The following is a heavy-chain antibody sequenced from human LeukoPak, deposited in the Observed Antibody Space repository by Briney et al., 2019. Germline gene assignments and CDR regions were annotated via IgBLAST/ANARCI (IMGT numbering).Heavy chain of an antibody. Sequence: GSLRLSCAASGFTFSSYWMHWVRQAPGMGLVWVSRIDTDGSSTTYADSVKGRFTISRDNAKNTLYLQMNSLRAEDTAVYYCARDRPHNWFDPWGQGTLVSVSS. CDR1: GFTFSSYW. CDR2: IDTDGSST. CDR3: ARDRPHNWFDP. J-gene: IGHJ5*02. V-gene: IGHV3-74*01.